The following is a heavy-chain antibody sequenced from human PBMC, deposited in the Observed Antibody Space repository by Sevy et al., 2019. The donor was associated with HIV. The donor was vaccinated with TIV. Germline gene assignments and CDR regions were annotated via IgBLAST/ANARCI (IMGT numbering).Heavy chain of an antibody. Sequence: GGSLRLSCAASGFTFATYWMTWVRQAPGKGLEWAAYIKQDGTDKYYVDSVRGRFAISRDNAKNSLYLHMSGLRAEDTAVYYCARALADWGSFHYSSWGRGTLVTVSS. V-gene: IGHV3-7*01. CDR3: ARALADWGSFHYSS. D-gene: IGHD3-16*02. J-gene: IGHJ4*02. CDR2: IKQDGTDK. CDR1: GFTFATYW.